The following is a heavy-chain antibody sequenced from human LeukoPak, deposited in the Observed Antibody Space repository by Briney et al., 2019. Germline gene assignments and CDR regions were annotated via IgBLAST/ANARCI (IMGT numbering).Heavy chain of an antibody. CDR3: AKPHYYDSSGYPYYFDY. Sequence: GGSLRLSCAASGFTFSSYGMSWVRQAPGKGLEWVSAISGSGGSTYYADSVKGRFTISRDNSKNTLYLQMNSLRAEDTAVYYCAKPHYYDSSGYPYYFDYWGQGILVTVSS. V-gene: IGHV3-23*01. CDR2: ISGSGGST. J-gene: IGHJ4*02. CDR1: GFTFSSYG. D-gene: IGHD3-22*01.